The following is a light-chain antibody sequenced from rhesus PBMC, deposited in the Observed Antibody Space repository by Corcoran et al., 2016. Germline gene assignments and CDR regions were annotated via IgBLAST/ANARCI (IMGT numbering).Light chain of an antibody. CDR3: CSYTTSSTFI. Sequence: QAAPTQPPSVSGSPGQSVTISCTGTGSDVGGYNYVSWYQQHPGKAPKLMIYGVSKRPSGVSDRFSGSKSGNTASLTISGLQAEDEADYYCCSYTTSSTFIFGAGTRLTVL. J-gene: IGLJ1*01. V-gene: IGLV2S7*01. CDR1: GSDVGGYNY. CDR2: GVS.